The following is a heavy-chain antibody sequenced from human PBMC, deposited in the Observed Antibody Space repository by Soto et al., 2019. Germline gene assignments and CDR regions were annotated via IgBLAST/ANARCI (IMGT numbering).Heavy chain of an antibody. CDR1: GGSISTGGYY. CDR2: IYHSGMT. J-gene: IGHJ3*02. V-gene: IGHV4-31*03. D-gene: IGHD1-26*01. Sequence: QVQLQESGPGLVKPSQTLSLTCTVSGGSISTGGYYWSWIRQHPGRGLEWIGDIYHSGMTFSNPSLQSRVAISIDTSKNKLSLKLSSVTAADTAVYYCATVRWELHDAFDIWGQGTMVSVSS. CDR3: ATVRWELHDAFDI.